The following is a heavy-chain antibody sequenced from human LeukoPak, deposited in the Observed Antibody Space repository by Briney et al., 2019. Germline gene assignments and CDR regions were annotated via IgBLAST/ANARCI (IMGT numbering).Heavy chain of an antibody. Sequence: SETLSLTCAVYGGSFSGYYWSWIRQPPGKGLEWIGEINHSGSTNYNPSLKSRVTISVDTSKNQFSLKLSSVTAADTAVYYCARASRITIFGVATNYMDVWGKGTTVTVSS. CDR3: ARASRITIFGVATNYMDV. CDR1: GGSFSGYY. J-gene: IGHJ6*03. CDR2: INHSGST. D-gene: IGHD3-3*01. V-gene: IGHV4-34*01.